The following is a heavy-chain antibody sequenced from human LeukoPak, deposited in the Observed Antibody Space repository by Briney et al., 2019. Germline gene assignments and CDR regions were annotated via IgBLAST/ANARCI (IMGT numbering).Heavy chain of an antibody. V-gene: IGHV4-34*01. D-gene: IGHD2-8*01. Sequence: SETLSLTCAVYGASFNTYYWTWIRQSPDKGLEWIGEVKHDGDTNVNPSLRSRVVMSVDASKNQFSLKMTSVTAADTAIYFCARGPFALPNDRLSLFFDFWGQGTLVTVSS. CDR3: ARGPFALPNDRLSLFFDF. J-gene: IGHJ5*01. CDR1: GASFNTYY. CDR2: VKHDGDT.